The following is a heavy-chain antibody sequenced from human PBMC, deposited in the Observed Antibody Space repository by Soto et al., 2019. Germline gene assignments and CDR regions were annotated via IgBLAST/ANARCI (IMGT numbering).Heavy chain of an antibody. CDR2: TYYRSKWYN. D-gene: IGHD2-15*01. Sequence: QSPTLSLTCAISGDSVSSNSAAWNWIRQSPSRGLEWLGRTYYRSKWYNDYAVSVKSRITINPDTSKNQFSLQLNSVTPEDTAVYYCARDPSFRGSGGLRAFDIWGQGTMVTVSS. V-gene: IGHV6-1*01. CDR3: ARDPSFRGSGGLRAFDI. CDR1: GDSVSSNSAA. J-gene: IGHJ3*02.